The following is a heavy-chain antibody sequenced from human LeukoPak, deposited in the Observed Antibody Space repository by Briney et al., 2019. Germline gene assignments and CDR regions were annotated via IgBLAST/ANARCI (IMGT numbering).Heavy chain of an antibody. CDR2: INPNSGGT. CDR1: GYTFTGYY. Sequence: AASVKVSCKASGYTFTGYYIHWVRQAPGQGLEWMGWINPNSGGTNYAQKFQGRVTMTRDTSISTAYMELSRLRSDDTAVYYCARVGTINYDILTGYYFWGQGTLVTVSS. V-gene: IGHV1-2*02. D-gene: IGHD3-9*01. J-gene: IGHJ4*02. CDR3: ARVGTINYDILTGYYF.